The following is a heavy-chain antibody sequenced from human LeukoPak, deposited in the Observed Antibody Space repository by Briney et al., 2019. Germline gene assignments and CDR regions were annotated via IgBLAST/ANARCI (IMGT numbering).Heavy chain of an antibody. CDR1: GYSFTTYW. D-gene: IGHD5-24*01. V-gene: IGHV5-51*01. J-gene: IGHJ3*02. CDR2: IYPGDSDT. CDR3: ARHNLPVEMATIGEDAFDI. Sequence: GESLKISCKGSGYSFTTYWIGWVRQMPGKGLEWMGIIYPGDSDTKYSPSFQGQVTISADKSISTAYLQWSSLKASDTAMYYCARHNLPVEMATIGEDAFDIWGQGTMVTVSS.